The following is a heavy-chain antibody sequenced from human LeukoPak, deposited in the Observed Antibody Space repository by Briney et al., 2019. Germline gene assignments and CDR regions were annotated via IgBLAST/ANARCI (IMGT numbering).Heavy chain of an antibody. Sequence: HPGGSLRLSCAASGFTFSSYGMHWVRQAPGKGLEWVAVISYDGSNKYYADSVEGRFTISRDNSKNTLYLQMNSLRAEDTAVYYCAKDSSGYRNYFDYWGQGTLVTVSS. D-gene: IGHD3-22*01. V-gene: IGHV3-30*18. J-gene: IGHJ4*02. CDR2: ISYDGSNK. CDR1: GFTFSSYG. CDR3: AKDSSGYRNYFDY.